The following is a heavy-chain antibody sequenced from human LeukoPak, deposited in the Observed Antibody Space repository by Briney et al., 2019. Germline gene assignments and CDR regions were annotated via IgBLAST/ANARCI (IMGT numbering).Heavy chain of an antibody. CDR2: LTFNGGDT. J-gene: IGHJ5*02. CDR1: GFTFSSYG. CDR3: SGGHAAYKYAFDP. Sequence: QPGGSLRLSCAASGFTFSSYGMSWVRQAPGKGLEWVSSLTFNGGDTYYADSVKGRFIISRDNSKNTLYLQMNTLRVEDTAIYYCSGGHAAYKYAFDPWGQGTLVTVSS. D-gene: IGHD2-8*01. V-gene: IGHV3-23*01.